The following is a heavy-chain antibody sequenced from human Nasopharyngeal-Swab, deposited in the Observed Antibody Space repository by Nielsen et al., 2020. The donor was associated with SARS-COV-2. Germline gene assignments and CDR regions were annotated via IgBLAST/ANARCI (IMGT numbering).Heavy chain of an antibody. D-gene: IGHD3-16*01. J-gene: IGHJ4*02. Sequence: GESLKISCAASGFTLSAYGMHWVRQAPGKGLDWVAFIWYDGSNKYYADSVKGRFTISRDNSNNTLSLQMNGLRAEDTAVYYCATSRGGGAYNYVLDYWGQGTLVTVSS. CDR2: IWYDGSNK. CDR1: GFTLSAYG. V-gene: IGHV3-30*02. CDR3: ATSRGGGAYNYVLDY.